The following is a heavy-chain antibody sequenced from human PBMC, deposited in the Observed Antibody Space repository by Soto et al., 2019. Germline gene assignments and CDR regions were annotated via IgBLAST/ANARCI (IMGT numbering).Heavy chain of an antibody. CDR3: ARAVINYYDSSGYVFDY. Sequence: PVKGSRQASGGTFSSYAISRVRQAPGQGLEWMGGIIPIFGTANYAQKFQGRVTITADESTSTAYMELSSLRSEDTAVYYCARAVINYYDSSGYVFDYWGQGTLVTVSS. D-gene: IGHD3-22*01. J-gene: IGHJ4*02. CDR1: GGTFSSYA. V-gene: IGHV1-69*13. CDR2: IIPIFGTA.